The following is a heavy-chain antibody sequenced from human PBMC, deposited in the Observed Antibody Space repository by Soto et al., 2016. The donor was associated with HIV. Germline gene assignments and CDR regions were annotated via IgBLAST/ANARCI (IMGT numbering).Heavy chain of an antibody. CDR1: GFNSKTSG. CDR2: IYDDGGHK. J-gene: IGHJ5*02. V-gene: IGHV3-33*01. CDR3: ARDDTMTLDH. Sequence: VQLVESGGGVVQPGRSLRLSCTASGFNSKTSGMHWVRQTPGKGLEWVAVIYDDGGHKYYADALKGRFTISRDNSKNILYLQMTSLTVEDTATYYCARDDTMTLDHWGQGTLVTVSS. D-gene: IGHD2-2*01.